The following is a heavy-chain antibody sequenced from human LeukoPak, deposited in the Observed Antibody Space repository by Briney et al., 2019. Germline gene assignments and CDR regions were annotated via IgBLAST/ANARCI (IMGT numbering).Heavy chain of an antibody. D-gene: IGHD3-9*01. J-gene: IGHJ4*02. CDR2: ISGSGGST. V-gene: IGHV3-23*01. CDR3: AKDPYYDILTGYGDY. Sequence: GGSLRLSCAASGFTFSSYAMSWVRQAPGKGLEWVSAISGSGGSTYYADSVKGRFTISRDNSKNTLYLQMNSLRAEDTAVYYCAKDPYYDILTGYGDYWGQGTLVTVSS. CDR1: GFTFSSYA.